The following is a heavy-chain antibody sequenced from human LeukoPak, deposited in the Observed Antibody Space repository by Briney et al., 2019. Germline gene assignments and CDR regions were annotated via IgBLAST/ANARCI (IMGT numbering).Heavy chain of an antibody. J-gene: IGHJ4*02. D-gene: IGHD3-10*01. CDR3: ARDGDYGTGSYYRGCIDS. CDR1: GGSFSNYV. Sequence: EASVKLSCKASGGSFSNYVISWVRQAPGQGLEWMGWIHPRRDDTNYAQKLQGRVTMTRDTSISTAYLDLSSLRSDDTAVYYCARDGDYGTGSYYRGCIDSWGQGTPVTVSP. CDR2: IHPRRDDT. V-gene: IGHV1-2*02.